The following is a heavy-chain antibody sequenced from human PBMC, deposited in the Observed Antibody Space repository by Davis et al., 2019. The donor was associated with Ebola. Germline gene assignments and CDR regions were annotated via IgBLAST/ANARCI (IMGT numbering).Heavy chain of an antibody. V-gene: IGHV5-51*01. D-gene: IGHD4-11*01. CDR1: GYRFTSYW. Sequence: GESLKISCKGSGYRFTSYWIAWVRQMPGKGLEWMGIIHPGDSDTRYSPSFQGQVTLSADKSMSTAYLQWSSLKASDTAMYYCARYLVTTKKVAWFDPWGQGTLVTVSS. CDR2: IHPGDSDT. J-gene: IGHJ5*02. CDR3: ARYLVTTKKVAWFDP.